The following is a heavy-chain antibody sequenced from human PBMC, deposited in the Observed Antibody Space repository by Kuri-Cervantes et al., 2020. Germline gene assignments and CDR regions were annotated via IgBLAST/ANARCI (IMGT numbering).Heavy chain of an antibody. CDR1: GGSFSGYY. Sequence: SETLSLTCAVYGGSFSGYYWSWIRQPPGKGLEWIGEINHSGSTNYNPSLKSRVTISVDTSKNQFSLKLSSVTAADTAVYYCARDSSSTSPPLWGFDLWGRGTLVTVSS. D-gene: IGHD2-2*01. CDR2: INHSGST. CDR3: ARDSSSTSPPLWGFDL. V-gene: IGHV4-34*01. J-gene: IGHJ2*01.